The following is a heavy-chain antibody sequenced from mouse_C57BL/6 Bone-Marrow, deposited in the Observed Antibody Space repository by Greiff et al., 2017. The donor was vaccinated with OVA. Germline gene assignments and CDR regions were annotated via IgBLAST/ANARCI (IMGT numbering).Heavy chain of an antibody. D-gene: IGHD2-2*01. V-gene: IGHV5-4*01. J-gene: IGHJ4*01. CDR3: ARDEVSMVTTDYAMDY. CDR1: GFTFSSYA. Sequence: EVKLVESGGGLVKPGGSLKLSCAASGFTFSSYAMSWVRQTPEKRLEWVATISDGGSYTYYPDNVKGRFTISRDNAKNNLYLQMSHLKSEDTAMYYCARDEVSMVTTDYAMDYWGQGTSVTVSS. CDR2: ISDGGSYT.